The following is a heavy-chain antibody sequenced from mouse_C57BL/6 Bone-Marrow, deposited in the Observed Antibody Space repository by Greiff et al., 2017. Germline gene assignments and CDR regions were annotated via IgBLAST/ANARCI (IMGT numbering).Heavy chain of an antibody. D-gene: IGHD1-1*01. Sequence: EVKVVESGGGLVQPGGSLKLSCAASGFTFSDYGMAWVRQAPRKGPEWVAFISNLAYSIYYADTVTGRFTISRENAKNTLYLEMSSLRSEDTAMYYCARRAYGSIWYFDVWGTGTTVTVSS. J-gene: IGHJ1*03. CDR3: ARRAYGSIWYFDV. V-gene: IGHV5-15*01. CDR2: ISNLAYSI. CDR1: GFTFSDYG.